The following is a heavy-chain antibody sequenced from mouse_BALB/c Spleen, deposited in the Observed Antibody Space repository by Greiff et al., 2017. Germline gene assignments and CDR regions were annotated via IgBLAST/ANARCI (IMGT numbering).Heavy chain of an antibody. V-gene: IGHV3-2*02. J-gene: IGHJ4*01. Sequence: EVKLMESGPGLVKPSQSLSLTCTVTGYSITSDYAWNWIRQFPGNKLEWMGYISYSGSTSYNPSLKSRISITRDTSKNQFFLQLNSVTTEDTATYYCARRGYGSSYAMDYWGQGTSVTVSS. CDR1: GYSITSDYA. CDR3: ARRGYGSSYAMDY. CDR2: ISYSGST. D-gene: IGHD1-1*01.